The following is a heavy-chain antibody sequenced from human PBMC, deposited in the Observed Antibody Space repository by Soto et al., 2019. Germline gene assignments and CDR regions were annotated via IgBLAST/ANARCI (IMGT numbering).Heavy chain of an antibody. Sequence: SETLSLTCTVPGGSISSYYWSWIRQPPGKGLEWLGYNYYSGSNNDNPCLKSRVTISVDTSKNQFSLKLSSVTAADTAGYYCARGMATTLYYFDYWGQGTLVTVSS. CDR3: ARGMATTLYYFDY. D-gene: IGHD5-12*01. J-gene: IGHJ4*02. CDR1: GGSISSYY. V-gene: IGHV4-59*01. CDR2: NYYSGSN.